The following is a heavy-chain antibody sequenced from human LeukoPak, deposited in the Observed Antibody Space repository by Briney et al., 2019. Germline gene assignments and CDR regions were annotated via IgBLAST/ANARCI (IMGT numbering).Heavy chain of an antibody. CDR3: AKKSGAPANFDY. CDR2: ISEDGSTT. J-gene: IGHJ4*02. CDR1: GFTFDDHP. D-gene: IGHD6-13*01. V-gene: IGHV3-43*02. Sequence: GGSLRLSCGASGFTFDDHPMHWVRQVPGQGLEWVSFISEDGSTTSYADSVKGRFTISRDNSKNSLYLQMNSLRTEDTALYYCAKKSGAPANFDYWGQGAPVTVSS.